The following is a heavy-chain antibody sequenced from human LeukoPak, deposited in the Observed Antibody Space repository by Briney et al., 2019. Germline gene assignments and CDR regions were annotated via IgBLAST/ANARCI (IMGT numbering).Heavy chain of an antibody. D-gene: IGHD6-19*01. Sequence: ASVKVSCKASGYTFTNFDITWVRQAPGQGLEWMGWISVYKGDTIYAQKVQGRVTMTTDTSTSTAYMEVRSLRSDDTAVYYCARAGGWAREDYKADAFHIWGQGTMVTVSS. V-gene: IGHV1-18*01. CDR3: ARAGGWAREDYKADAFHI. J-gene: IGHJ3*02. CDR2: ISVYKGDT. CDR1: GYTFTNFD.